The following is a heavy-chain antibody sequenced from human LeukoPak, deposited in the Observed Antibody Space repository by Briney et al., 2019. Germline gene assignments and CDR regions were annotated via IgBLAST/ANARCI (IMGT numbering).Heavy chain of an antibody. CDR1: GGSVSSYY. V-gene: IGHV4-59*02. CDR2: IYHSGST. J-gene: IGHJ4*02. Sequence: SETLSLTCTVSGGSVSSYYWSWIRQPPGKGLEWIGYIYHSGSTYYNPSLKSRVTISVDRSKNQFSLKLSSVTAADTAVYYCASENYYDSSGYLIWGQGTLVTVSS. D-gene: IGHD3-22*01. CDR3: ASENYYDSSGYLI.